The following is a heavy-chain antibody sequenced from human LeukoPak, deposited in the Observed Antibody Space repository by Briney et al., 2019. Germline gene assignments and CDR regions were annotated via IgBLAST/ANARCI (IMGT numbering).Heavy chain of an antibody. CDR1: GGSISSYY. CDR2: IYYSGST. Sequence: SETLSLTCTVSGGSISSYYWSWIRQPPGKGLEWIGYIYYSGSTNYNPSLKSRVTISVDTSKNQFSLKLSSVTAADTAVYYCARDYYGSGSYYNEGFDPWGQGTLVTVSS. CDR3: ARDYYGSGSYYNEGFDP. D-gene: IGHD3-10*01. J-gene: IGHJ5*02. V-gene: IGHV4-59*01.